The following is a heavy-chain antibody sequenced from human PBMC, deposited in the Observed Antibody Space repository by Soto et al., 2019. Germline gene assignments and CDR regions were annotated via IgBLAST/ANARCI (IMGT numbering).Heavy chain of an antibody. D-gene: IGHD3-9*01. CDR1: GFIFSRDG. V-gene: IGHV3-30*18. CDR3: AKPKGADIPFES. CDR2: ISYHGSDI. J-gene: IGHJ4*02. Sequence: QVQLVESGGGVVQPGASLRLSCAASGFIFSRDGMHWVRQAPGKGLEWVAVISYHGSDIYYADSVKGRFTISRDNSKNTVYLEMNRLRPEDTALYYCAKPKGADIPFESWGQGTLVTVSS.